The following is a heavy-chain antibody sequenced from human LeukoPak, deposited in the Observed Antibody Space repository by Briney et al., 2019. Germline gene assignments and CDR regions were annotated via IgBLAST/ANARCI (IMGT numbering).Heavy chain of an antibody. J-gene: IGHJ4*02. CDR3: ARDWAKGYSYVNFDY. Sequence: GGSLRLSCAASGFTFSSYSMNWVRQAPGKGLEWVSYISSSSSTILYADSVKGRFTISRDNAKNSLYLQMNSLRAEDTAVYYCARDWAKGYSYVNFDYWGQGTLVTVSS. D-gene: IGHD5-18*01. CDR2: ISSSSSTI. V-gene: IGHV3-48*01. CDR1: GFTFSSYS.